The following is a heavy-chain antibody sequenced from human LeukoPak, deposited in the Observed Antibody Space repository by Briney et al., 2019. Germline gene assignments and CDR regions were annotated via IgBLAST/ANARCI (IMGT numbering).Heavy chain of an antibody. Sequence: GGSLRLSCAASGFTVSSNYMSWVHQAPGKGLEWVSVIYSGGSTYYADSVKGRFTISRDNSKNTLYLQMNSLRAEDTAVYYCAKIDILTGYVFDYWGQGTLVTVSS. CDR1: GFTVSSNY. V-gene: IGHV3-53*01. D-gene: IGHD3-9*01. CDR2: IYSGGST. CDR3: AKIDILTGYVFDY. J-gene: IGHJ4*02.